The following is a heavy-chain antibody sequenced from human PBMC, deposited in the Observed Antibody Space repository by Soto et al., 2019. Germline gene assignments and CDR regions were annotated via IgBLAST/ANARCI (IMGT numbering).Heavy chain of an antibody. V-gene: IGHV3-23*01. Sequence: EVQLLESGGGLVQPGGSLRLSCAASGFTFSSYAMSWVRQAPGKGLEWVSAISGSGGSTYYADSVKGRFTISRDNDKNTLYLQMNSLRAEDTAVYYCAKDPSSGWYAWYFDLWGRGTLVTVSS. J-gene: IGHJ2*01. CDR2: ISGSGGST. CDR1: GFTFSSYA. D-gene: IGHD6-19*01. CDR3: AKDPSSGWYAWYFDL.